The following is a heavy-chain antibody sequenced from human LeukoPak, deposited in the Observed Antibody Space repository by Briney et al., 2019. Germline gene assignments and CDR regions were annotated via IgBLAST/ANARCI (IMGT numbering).Heavy chain of an antibody. CDR2: ISAYNGNT. CDR1: GYTFTSYG. J-gene: IGHJ6*03. Sequence: ASVKLSRKASGYTFTSYGISWVRQAPGQGLEWMGWISAYNGNTNYAQKLQGRVTMTTDTSTSTAYMELRSLRSDDTAVYYCATGYGLGSKNYYYYYYMDVWGKGTTVTVSS. V-gene: IGHV1-18*01. D-gene: IGHD3-10*01. CDR3: ATGYGLGSKNYYYYYYMDV.